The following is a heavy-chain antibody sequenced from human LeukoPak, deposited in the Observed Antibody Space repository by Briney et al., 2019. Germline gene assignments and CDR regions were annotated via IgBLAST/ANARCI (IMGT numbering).Heavy chain of an antibody. J-gene: IGHJ3*01. CDR2: IQFDGSKK. Sequence: GGSLRLSCTASGFTFGDYAMSWFRQAPGKGLEWVAFIQFDGSKKYYADSVKGRFTISRDNSKNTLCLQMNSLRAEDTAVYYCAKGRTDYYDSSGYYVLDAFDLWGQGTMVTVSS. V-gene: IGHV3-30*02. CDR1: GFTFGDYA. D-gene: IGHD3-22*01. CDR3: AKGRTDYYDSSGYYVLDAFDL.